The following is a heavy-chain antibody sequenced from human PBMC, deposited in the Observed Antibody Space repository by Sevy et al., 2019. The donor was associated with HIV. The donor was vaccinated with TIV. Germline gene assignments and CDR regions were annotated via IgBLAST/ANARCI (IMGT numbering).Heavy chain of an antibody. J-gene: IGHJ4*02. V-gene: IGHV1-2*02. CDR3: ARDSGSWMFDY. D-gene: IGHD6-13*01. CDR2: INPNSGGT. CDR1: GYTFTGYY. Sequence: ASVKVSCKASGYTFTGYYMHWVRQAPGQGLEGMGWINPNSGGTNYAQKFQGRVTMTRDTSISTAYMELSRLRSDDMAVYYCARDSGSWMFDYWGQGTLVTVSS.